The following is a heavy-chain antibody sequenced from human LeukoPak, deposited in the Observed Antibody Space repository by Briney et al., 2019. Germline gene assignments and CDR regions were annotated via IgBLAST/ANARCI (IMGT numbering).Heavy chain of an antibody. CDR3: ARQEYYYGSGSYHPPYYFDY. J-gene: IGHJ4*02. D-gene: IGHD3-10*01. V-gene: IGHV4-39*01. CDR1: VGSIFTSSYY. Sequence: SGTLSLTCPVHVGSIFTSSYYWGWIPQPPGKGLEWIGSIYFSGSTYYNPSLESRVTISVDTSKNQFSLKLSSVTAADTAVYYCARQEYYYGSGSYHPPYYFDYWGQGTLVTVSS. CDR2: IYFSGST.